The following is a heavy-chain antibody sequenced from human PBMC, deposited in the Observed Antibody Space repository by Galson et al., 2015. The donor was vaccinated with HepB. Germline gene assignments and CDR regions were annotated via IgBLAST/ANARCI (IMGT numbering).Heavy chain of an antibody. D-gene: IGHD5-18*01. CDR2: ISGYNANT. Sequence: SVKVSCKASGYTFSRYGISWVRQAPGQGLEWMGWISGYNANTNYAQKLQGRVTMTTDTSTSTAYMELTSLRSDDTAVYYCARGGYSYGKFDYWGQGTLVTVSS. V-gene: IGHV1-18*01. J-gene: IGHJ4*02. CDR1: GYTFSRYG. CDR3: ARGGYSYGKFDY.